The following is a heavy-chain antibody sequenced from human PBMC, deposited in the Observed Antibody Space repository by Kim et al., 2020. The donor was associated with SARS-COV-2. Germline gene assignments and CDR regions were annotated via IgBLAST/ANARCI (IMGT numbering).Heavy chain of an antibody. J-gene: IGHJ6*02. Sequence: ASVKVSCKASGYTFTSYGISWVRQAPGQGLEWMGWISAYNGNTNYAQKLQGRVTMTTDTSTSTAYMELRSLRSDDTAVYYCASRLGYDILTPEGRGMDVWGQGTTVTVSS. CDR3: ASRLGYDILTPEGRGMDV. CDR1: GYTFTSYG. D-gene: IGHD3-9*01. CDR2: ISAYNGNT. V-gene: IGHV1-18*01.